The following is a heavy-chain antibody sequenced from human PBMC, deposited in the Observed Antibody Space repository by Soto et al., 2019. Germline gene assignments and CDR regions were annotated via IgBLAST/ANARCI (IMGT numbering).Heavy chain of an antibody. Sequence: QVQLVQSGAEVKKPGASVKVSCKASGYTFTSYYMHWVRQAPGQGLEWMGIINPSGGSTSYAQKFQGRVTMTRDTSTSTVYMELSSLRSEDTAVYYWARAHPPSGSADYCGQGTLVTASP. CDR1: GYTFTSYY. D-gene: IGHD5-12*01. CDR3: ARAHPPSGSADY. CDR2: INPSGGST. V-gene: IGHV1-46*01. J-gene: IGHJ4*02.